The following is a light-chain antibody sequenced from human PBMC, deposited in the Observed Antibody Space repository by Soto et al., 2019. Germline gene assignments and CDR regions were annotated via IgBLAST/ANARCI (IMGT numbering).Light chain of an antibody. CDR2: AAS. CDR3: QQYGNSQFT. CDR1: QSVSSTS. V-gene: IGKV3-20*01. Sequence: EIVLTQSPGTLSLSPGERATLSCRASQSVSSTSLAWYQQRPGQAPRLLMYAASTRATGIPDRFNGSGSGTDFTLTISRLEPEDFAVYYCQQYGNSQFTFGPGTKVDI. J-gene: IGKJ3*01.